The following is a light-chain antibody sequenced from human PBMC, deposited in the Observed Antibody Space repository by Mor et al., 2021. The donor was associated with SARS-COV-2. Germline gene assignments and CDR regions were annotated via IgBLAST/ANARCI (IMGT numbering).Light chain of an antibody. Sequence: GDRVTITCRASQGISSYLAWYQQQPGKAPNLLIYAASTLQSGVPSRFSGSGSGTEFTLTISSLQPEDFATYYCQQLNSYPLTFG. V-gene: IGKV1-9*01. CDR1: QGISSY. CDR3: QQLNSYPLT. CDR2: AAS. J-gene: IGKJ3*01.